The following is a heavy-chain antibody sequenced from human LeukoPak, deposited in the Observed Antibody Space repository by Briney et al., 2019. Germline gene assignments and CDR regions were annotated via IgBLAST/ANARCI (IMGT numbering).Heavy chain of an antibody. J-gene: IGHJ4*02. Sequence: PGGSLRLSCAASGFTFSSYAMHWVRQAPGKGLEWVAVISYDGSNKYYADSVKGRFTISRDNSKNTLYLQMNSLRVEDTAVYYCARPSSIAARPPNFDYWGQGTLVTVSS. CDR1: GFTFSSYA. CDR3: ARPSSIAARPPNFDY. CDR2: ISYDGSNK. D-gene: IGHD6-6*01. V-gene: IGHV3-30-3*01.